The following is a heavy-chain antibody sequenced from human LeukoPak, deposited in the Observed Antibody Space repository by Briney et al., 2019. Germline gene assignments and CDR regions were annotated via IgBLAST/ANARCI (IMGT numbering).Heavy chain of an antibody. CDR1: GFSFSSYT. CDR3: ARVEAGVRGASEY. CDR2: ISASSSST. J-gene: IGHJ4*02. Sequence: GGSLRLSCAASGFSFSSYTMNWVRQAAGKGLEWVSYISASSSSTYYADSVKGRFTISRDNSKNTLYLQMNSLRVEDTAVYYCARVEAGVRGASEYWGQGTLVTVSS. D-gene: IGHD3-10*01. V-gene: IGHV3-48*01.